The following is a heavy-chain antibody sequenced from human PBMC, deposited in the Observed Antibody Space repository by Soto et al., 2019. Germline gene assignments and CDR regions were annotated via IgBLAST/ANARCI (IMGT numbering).Heavy chain of an antibody. CDR3: EREWPIPGTLNWFDP. CDR2: IYYTGTT. Sequence: SSETLSLTCTVSGASISSNSYYWGWILQPPGKGLELIGSIYYTGTTYYNPSLKSRVTISVDTSKNQFSLKLSSATAADTAVYYCEREWPIPGTLNWFDPSGQGTLVTVSS. J-gene: IGHJ5*02. CDR1: GASISSNSYY. D-gene: IGHD1-7*01. V-gene: IGHV4-39*02.